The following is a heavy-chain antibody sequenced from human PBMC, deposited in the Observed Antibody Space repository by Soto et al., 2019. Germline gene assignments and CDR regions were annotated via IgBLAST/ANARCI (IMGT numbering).Heavy chain of an antibody. CDR3: ARGDVYCDFWSGCQAFDN. J-gene: IGHJ3*02. CDR1: GFTFSSNS. Sequence: GGSLRLSCAASGFTFSSNSMNWVRQAPGKGLEWVSYISSSSSTIYYADSVKGRFTISRDNAKNSLYLQMNSLRDEDTAVYYCARGDVYCDFWSGCQAFDNWGQGTMVTVSS. D-gene: IGHD3-3*01. CDR2: ISSSSSTI. V-gene: IGHV3-48*02.